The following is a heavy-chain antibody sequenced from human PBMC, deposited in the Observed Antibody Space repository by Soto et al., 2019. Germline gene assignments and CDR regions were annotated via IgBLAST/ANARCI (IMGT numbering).Heavy chain of an antibody. Sequence: PGGSLRLSCSATGFTFRNYAMHWVRQAPGKGLEYVSGISSTAVTREYADSVKGRFNISRDNSKNTVYLQMSSLRREDTAMYYCVKDRTRSGTSGLGPWGQGTLVTVYS. D-gene: IGHD1-1*01. J-gene: IGHJ5*02. CDR2: ISSTAVTR. CDR1: GFTFRNYA. V-gene: IGHV3-64D*06. CDR3: VKDRTRSGTSGLGP.